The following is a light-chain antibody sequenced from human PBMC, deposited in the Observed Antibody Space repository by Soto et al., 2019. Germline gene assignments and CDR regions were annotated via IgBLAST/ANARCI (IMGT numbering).Light chain of an antibody. CDR2: EVS. Sequence: QPVLTQPASVSGSLGQSITISCTGTSSDVGGYNYVSWYQQHPGKAPKLIIYEVSNRPSGVSNRFSGSKSGNTASLTISGLQAEDEADYYCNSYTSKSTGVFGTGTKLTVL. CDR3: NSYTSKSTGV. CDR1: SSDVGGYNY. J-gene: IGLJ1*01. V-gene: IGLV2-14*01.